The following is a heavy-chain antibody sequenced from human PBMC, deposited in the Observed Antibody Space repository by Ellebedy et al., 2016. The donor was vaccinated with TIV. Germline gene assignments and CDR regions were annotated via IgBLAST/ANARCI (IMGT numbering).Heavy chain of an antibody. J-gene: IGHJ4*02. V-gene: IGHV4-34*01. CDR2: INHSGST. D-gene: IGHD3-10*01. Sequence: SETLSLTCAVYGGSFSGYYWSWIRQPPGKGLEWIGEINHSGSTNYNPSLKSRVTISVDTSKNQFSLKLSSVTAADTAVYYCASSPRHYYGSGGTARNWGQGTLVTVSS. CDR1: GGSFSGYY. CDR3: ASSPRHYYGSGGTARN.